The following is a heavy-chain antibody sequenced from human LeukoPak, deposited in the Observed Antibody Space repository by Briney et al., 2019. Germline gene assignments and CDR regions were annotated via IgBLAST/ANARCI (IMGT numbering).Heavy chain of an antibody. CDR3: AKRYSYGPWAFDI. CDR1: GGSFSGYY. Sequence: SETLSLTCAVYGGSFSGYYWSWIRQPPGKGLEWIGEINHSGSTNYNPSLKSRVTISVDTSKNQFSLKLSSVTAADTAVYYCAKRYSYGPWAFDIWRQGTMVTVSS. CDR2: INHSGST. D-gene: IGHD5-18*01. V-gene: IGHV4-34*01. J-gene: IGHJ3*02.